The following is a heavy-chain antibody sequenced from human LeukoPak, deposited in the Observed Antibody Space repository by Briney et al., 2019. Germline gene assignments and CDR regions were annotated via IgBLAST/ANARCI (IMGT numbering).Heavy chain of an antibody. V-gene: IGHV1-46*01. CDR2: INPSGGST. CDR1: GYTFSNYY. Sequence: GASVKVSCKASGYTFSNYYIHWVRQAPGQGLEWMGIINPSGGSTSYAQKFQGRVTMTRDTSTSTVYMELSSLRSEDTAVYYCARAPSSSWYFDYWGQGTLVTVSS. CDR3: ARAPSSSWYFDY. D-gene: IGHD6-13*01. J-gene: IGHJ4*02.